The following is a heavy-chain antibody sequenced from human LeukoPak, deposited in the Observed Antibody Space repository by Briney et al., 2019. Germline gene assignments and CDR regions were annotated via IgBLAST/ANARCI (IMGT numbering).Heavy chain of an antibody. Sequence: GESLKISCKGSGYSFTSYWIGWVRQMPGKGLEWMGIIYPGDSDTRYSPSFQGQVTISADKSISTAYLQWSSLKASDTAMYYCARGAYSYLLYYYYMDVWGKGTTVTVSS. D-gene: IGHD5-18*01. CDR1: GYSFTSYW. CDR2: IYPGDSDT. CDR3: ARGAYSYLLYYYYMDV. V-gene: IGHV5-51*01. J-gene: IGHJ6*03.